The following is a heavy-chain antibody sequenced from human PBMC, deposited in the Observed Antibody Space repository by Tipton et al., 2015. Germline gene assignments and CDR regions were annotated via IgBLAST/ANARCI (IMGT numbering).Heavy chain of an antibody. V-gene: IGHV3-7*01. CDR2: IKPDGSES. CDR1: GFSFSNYW. J-gene: IGHJ6*02. Sequence: SLRLSCEASGFSFSNYWMTWVRQAPGKGLEWVANIKPDGSESYYLESVKGRFTISRDNAKNSLYLQMNSLRAEDTAVYYCARGYRMDVWGQGTTVTVSS. CDR3: ARGYRMDV.